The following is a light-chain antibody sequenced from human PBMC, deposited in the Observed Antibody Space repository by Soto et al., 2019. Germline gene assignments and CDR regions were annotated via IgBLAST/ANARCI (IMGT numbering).Light chain of an antibody. Sequence: AILITQSPSSFSASTGDRVTSTCRASQGISSYLAWYQQRPGKAPKLLIYAASTLQSGVPSRFSGSGSGTDFTLTISCLQSEDFATYYCQKYYSYPWKFGQGTKVDIK. CDR1: QGISSY. V-gene: IGKV1-8*01. CDR2: AAS. CDR3: QKYYSYPWK. J-gene: IGKJ1*01.